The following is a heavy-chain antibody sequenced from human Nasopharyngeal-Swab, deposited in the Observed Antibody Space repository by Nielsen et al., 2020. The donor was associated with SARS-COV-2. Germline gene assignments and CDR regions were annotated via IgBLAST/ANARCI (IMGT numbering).Heavy chain of an antibody. D-gene: IGHD1-1*01. J-gene: IGHJ5*02. Sequence: GGSLRLSCAASGFTFSSYWMHWVRQAPGKGLEWVANIKQDGSEKYYVDSVKGRFTISRDNAKNSLYLQMNSLRAEDTAVYYCASSRTTQNWFDPWGQGTLVTVSS. CDR3: ASSRTTQNWFDP. CDR1: GFTFSSYW. V-gene: IGHV3-7*03. CDR2: IKQDGSEK.